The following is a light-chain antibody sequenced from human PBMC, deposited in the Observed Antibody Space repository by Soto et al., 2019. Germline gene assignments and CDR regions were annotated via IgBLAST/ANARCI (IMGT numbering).Light chain of an antibody. V-gene: IGKV3-15*01. J-gene: IGKJ1*01. CDR2: GAS. CDR3: QQYYDWPRT. Sequence: DTVMTQSPVTLSGSPGERVTLSCRASQGIISNLAWYQQKRGQAPRVLIYGASTRATGVPDRFSGSGSGTELTLTITRLQSEDSAIYYCQQYYDWPRTFGQGTKVDIK. CDR1: QGIISN.